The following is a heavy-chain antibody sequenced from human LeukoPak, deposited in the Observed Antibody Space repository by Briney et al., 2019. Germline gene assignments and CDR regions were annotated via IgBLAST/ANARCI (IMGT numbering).Heavy chain of an antibody. CDR3: ARGRRRYNWKGVGYYFDY. V-gene: IGHV3-53*01. CDR1: GFTVSSNY. D-gene: IGHD1-20*01. CDR2: IYSGGST. Sequence: GGSLRLSCAASGFTVSSNYMSWVRQAPGKGLEWVSVIYSGGSTYYADSVKGRFTISRDNSKNTLYLQMNSLRAEDTAVYYCARGRRRYNWKGVGYYFDYWGQGTLVTVSS. J-gene: IGHJ4*02.